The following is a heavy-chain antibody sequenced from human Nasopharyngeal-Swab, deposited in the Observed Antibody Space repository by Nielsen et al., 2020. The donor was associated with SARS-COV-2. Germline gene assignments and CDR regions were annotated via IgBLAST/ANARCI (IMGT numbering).Heavy chain of an antibody. V-gene: IGHV3-7*01. J-gene: IGHJ4*02. Sequence: GESLKISRAASGFTFSSYWMSWVRQAPGKGLEWVANIKQDGSEKYYVDSVKGRFTISRDNAKNSLYLQMNSLRAEDTAVYYCAELSSGWTSDYWGQGTLVTVSS. D-gene: IGHD6-19*01. CDR2: IKQDGSEK. CDR3: AELSSGWTSDY. CDR1: GFTFSSYW.